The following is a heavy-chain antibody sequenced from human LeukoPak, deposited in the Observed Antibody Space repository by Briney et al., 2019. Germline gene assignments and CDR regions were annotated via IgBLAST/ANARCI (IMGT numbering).Heavy chain of an antibody. D-gene: IGHD1-1*01. V-gene: IGHV3-23*01. CDR2: ISGRSSTT. Sequence: GGSLRLSCAASGFTFSSYAMSWVRQAPGKGLQWVSTISGRSSTTHYADSVKGRFTISRDNAKNSLYLQMNSLRAEDTAVYYCARPLMNWNVFDIWGQGTLVTVSS. J-gene: IGHJ5*02. CDR3: ARPLMNWNVFDI. CDR1: GFTFSSYA.